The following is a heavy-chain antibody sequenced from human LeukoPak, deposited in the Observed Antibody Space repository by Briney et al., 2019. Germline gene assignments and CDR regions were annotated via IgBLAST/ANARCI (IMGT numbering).Heavy chain of an antibody. CDR2: IYYSGST. CDR3: AREGSWSPFDY. CDR1: GGSFSGYY. J-gene: IGHJ4*02. Sequence: SETLSLTCAVYGGSFSGYYWSWIRQPPGKGLEWIGYIYYSGSTYYNPSLKSRVTISVDTSKNQFSLKLSSVTAADTAVYYCAREGSWSPFDYWGQGTLVTVSS. V-gene: IGHV4-30-4*01. D-gene: IGHD3-10*01.